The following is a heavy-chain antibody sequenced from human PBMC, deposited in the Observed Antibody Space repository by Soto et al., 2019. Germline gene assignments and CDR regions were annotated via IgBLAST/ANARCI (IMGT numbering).Heavy chain of an antibody. V-gene: IGHV4-39*07. CDR1: GGSISSSSYY. D-gene: IGHD6-19*01. CDR2: IYYSGST. J-gene: IGHJ5*02. CDR3: ARGSSGWYIWFAP. Sequence: PSETLSLTCTVSGGSISSSSYYWGWIRQPPGKGLEWIGSIYYSGSTYYNPSLKSRVTISVDTSKNQFSLKLSSVTAADTAVYYCARGSSGWYIWFAPSAQRTLVTVSS.